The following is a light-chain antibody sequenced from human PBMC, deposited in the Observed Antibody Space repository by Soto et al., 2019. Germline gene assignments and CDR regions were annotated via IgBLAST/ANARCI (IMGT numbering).Light chain of an antibody. CDR1: QSVNSNY. J-gene: IGKJ2*01. V-gene: IGKV3-20*01. CDR3: QQYGSLPYT. Sequence: EIVLTQSPGTLSLSPGERATLSCRASQSVNSNYLAWYQRKPGQAPRLLIYGASNRATDIPYRFSASGSGTDFTLTITRLEPEDFAVYYCQQYGSLPYTFGQGSKLEIK. CDR2: GAS.